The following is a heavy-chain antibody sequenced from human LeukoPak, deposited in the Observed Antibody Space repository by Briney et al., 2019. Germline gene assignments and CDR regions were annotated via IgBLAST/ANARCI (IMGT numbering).Heavy chain of an antibody. V-gene: IGHV3-30-3*01. CDR3: SGRCYYGSGSYEGYFDY. D-gene: IGHD3-10*01. Sequence: PAGGSLRLSCAASGFTFSSYAMHWVRQAPGKGLEWVAVISYDGSNKYYADSVKGRFTISRDNSKNTLYLQVNSLRAEDTAVYYWSGRCYYGSGSYEGYFDYWGQGTLVTVSS. CDR1: GFTFSSYA. CDR2: ISYDGSNK. J-gene: IGHJ4*02.